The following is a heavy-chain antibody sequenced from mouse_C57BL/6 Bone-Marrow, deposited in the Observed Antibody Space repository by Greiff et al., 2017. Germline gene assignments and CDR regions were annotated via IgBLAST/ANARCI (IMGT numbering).Heavy chain of an antibody. D-gene: IGHD1-1*01. CDR2: IDPSDSYT. V-gene: IGHV1-50*01. CDR3: AREGTTVPWYFHV. Sequence: QVQLQQPGAELVKPGASVKLSCKASGYTFTSYWMQWVKQRPGQGLEWIGEIDPSDSYTNYNQKFKGKATLTVDTSSSTAYMQRSSLTSEDSAVYDCAREGTTVPWYFHVWGTGTTVTVSS. CDR1: GYTFTSYW. J-gene: IGHJ1*03.